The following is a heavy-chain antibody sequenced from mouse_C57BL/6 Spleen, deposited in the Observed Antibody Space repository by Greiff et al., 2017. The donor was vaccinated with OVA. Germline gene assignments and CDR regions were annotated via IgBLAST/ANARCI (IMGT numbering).Heavy chain of an antibody. CDR2: ISSGGSYT. D-gene: IGHD2-1*01. V-gene: IGHV5-6*02. CDR1: GFTFSSYG. J-gene: IGHJ2*01. Sequence: DVMLVESGGDLVKPGGSLKLSCAASGFTFSSYGMSWVRQTPDKRLEWVATISSGGSYTYYPDSVKGRFTISRDNAKNTLYLQMSSLKSEDTAMYYCARQGEGNYRGYFDYWGQGTTLTVSS. CDR3: ARQGEGNYRGYFDY.